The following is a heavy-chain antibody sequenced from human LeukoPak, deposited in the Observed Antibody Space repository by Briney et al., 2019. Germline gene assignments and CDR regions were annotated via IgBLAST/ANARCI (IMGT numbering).Heavy chain of an antibody. CDR3: GRQGYTASYYFVDY. Sequence: SETLSLTCSVSGGSINSYYWGWVRQPAGKGLEWVGRIYTTETTKYSPSLKSRLTMSLDTSKKQFSLKLRSGTGADTAVYYCGRQGYTASYYFVDYWSQGTLVTVSS. V-gene: IGHV4-4*07. J-gene: IGHJ4*02. CDR2: IYTTETT. CDR1: GGSINSYY. D-gene: IGHD1-26*01.